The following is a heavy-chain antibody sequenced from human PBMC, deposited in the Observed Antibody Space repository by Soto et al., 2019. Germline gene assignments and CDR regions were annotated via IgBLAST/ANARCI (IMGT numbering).Heavy chain of an antibody. Sequence: GFPTVSCSPSGFTFCRYSLNPYRQTPGKGLEWVSSISSSGSTLYYAGSVKGRFTISRDNAKHYLYLQMNSLRAEDTAVYYCARSGAGVDSSPTDDYWGQGTLVTVSS. CDR1: GFTFCRYS. J-gene: IGHJ4*02. V-gene: IGHV3-21*04. CDR2: ISSSGSTL. D-gene: IGHD3-22*01. CDR3: ARSGAGVDSSPTDDY.